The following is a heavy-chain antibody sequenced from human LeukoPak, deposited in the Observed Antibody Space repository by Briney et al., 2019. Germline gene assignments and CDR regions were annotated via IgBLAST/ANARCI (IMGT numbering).Heavy chain of an antibody. CDR3: ARGGRYFDWPYFDY. CDR1: GGTFSSYG. Sequence: ASVKVSCKASGGTFSSYGISWVRQAPGQGLEWMGRIIPIFGTANYAQKFQGRVKITTDVSTSTAYMELSSLRSEDTAVYYCARGGRYFDWPYFDYWGQGTLVTVSS. CDR2: IIPIFGTA. D-gene: IGHD3-9*01. J-gene: IGHJ4*02. V-gene: IGHV1-69*05.